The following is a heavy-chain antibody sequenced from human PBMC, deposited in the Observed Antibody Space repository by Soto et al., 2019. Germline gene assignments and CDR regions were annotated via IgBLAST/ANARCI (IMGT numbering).Heavy chain of an antibody. Sequence: SETLSLTCTVSGGSISSGGYYWSWIRQHPGKGLEWIGYIYYSGSTYYNPSLKSRVTISVDTSKNQFSLKLSSVTAADTAVYYCASIVVVAATVNNWFDPWGQGTLVTVSS. J-gene: IGHJ5*02. CDR1: GGSISSGGYY. CDR3: ASIVVVAATVNNWFDP. D-gene: IGHD2-15*01. V-gene: IGHV4-31*03. CDR2: IYYSGST.